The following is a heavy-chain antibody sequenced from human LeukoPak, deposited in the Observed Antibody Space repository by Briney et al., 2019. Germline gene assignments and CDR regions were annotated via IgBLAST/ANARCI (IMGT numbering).Heavy chain of an antibody. CDR2: ISAYNGNT. D-gene: IGHD6-13*01. CDR3: ARYESSSWYGYFDY. Sequence: ASVKVSCKASGYTFTSYGISWVRQAPGQGLEWMGWISAYNGNTNYAQKLQGRVTMTTDTSTSTAYMELSSLTSEDTAVYYCARYESSSWYGYFDYWGQGTLVTVSS. J-gene: IGHJ4*02. V-gene: IGHV1-18*01. CDR1: GYTFTSYG.